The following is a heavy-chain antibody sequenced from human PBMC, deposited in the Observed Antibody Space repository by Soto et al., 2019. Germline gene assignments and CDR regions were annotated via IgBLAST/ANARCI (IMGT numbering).Heavy chain of an antibody. CDR3: AREGTYCSGGSCYSYYYYYYGMDV. Sequence: GGSLRLSCAASGFTFSSYGMHWVRQAPGKGLEWVAVIWYDGSNKYYADSVKGRFTISRDNSKNTLYLQMNSLRAEDTAVYYCAREGTYCSGGSCYSYYYYYYGMDVWGQGTTVTV. J-gene: IGHJ6*02. CDR2: IWYDGSNK. D-gene: IGHD2-15*01. CDR1: GFTFSSYG. V-gene: IGHV3-33*01.